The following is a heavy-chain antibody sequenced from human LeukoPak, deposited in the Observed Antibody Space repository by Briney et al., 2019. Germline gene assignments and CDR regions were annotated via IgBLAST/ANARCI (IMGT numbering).Heavy chain of an antibody. D-gene: IGHD5-12*01. CDR3: ARHRRGYDDRIDY. CDR2: IYYSGNT. J-gene: IGHJ4*02. Sequence: SETLSLTCTVSGASISSGSYYWGWIRQPPGKGLEWIGSIYYSGNTFYNPSLKSRLTISVDTPKNHFSLKLSSVTAADTALYYCARHRRGYDDRIDYWGQGTLVTVSS. CDR1: GASISSGSYY. V-gene: IGHV4-39*01.